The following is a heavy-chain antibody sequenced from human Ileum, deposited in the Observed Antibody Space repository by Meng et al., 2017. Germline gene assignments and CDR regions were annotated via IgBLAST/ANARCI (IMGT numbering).Heavy chain of an antibody. V-gene: IGHV4-4*02. CDR1: GGSISSTYW. CDR3: ARIDYGGNGIEKYYFDY. J-gene: IGHJ4*02. Sequence: LPESGPGLVEPSGTLSLTCAVSGGSISSTYWWTWVRQSAGKGLEWIGEIHHSGSTNYNPSLKSRVTISVDKSKNQFSLNLRSVTTADTAVYYCARIDYGGNGIEKYYFDYWGQGTLVTVSS. D-gene: IGHD4-23*01. CDR2: IHHSGST.